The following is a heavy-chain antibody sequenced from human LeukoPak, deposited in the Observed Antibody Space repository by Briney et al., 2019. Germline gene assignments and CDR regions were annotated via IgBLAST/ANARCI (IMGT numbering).Heavy chain of an antibody. J-gene: IGHJ4*02. CDR3: ARPRVYYYGSGALDY. CDR1: GGSFSGYY. D-gene: IGHD3-10*01. CDR2: INHSGST. V-gene: IGHV4-34*01. Sequence: SETLSLTCAVYGGSFSGYYWSWIRQPPGKGLEWIGEINHSGSTNYNPSLKSRVTISVDTSKNQFSLKLSSVTAADTAVYYCARPRVYYYGSGALDYWGQGTLVTVPS.